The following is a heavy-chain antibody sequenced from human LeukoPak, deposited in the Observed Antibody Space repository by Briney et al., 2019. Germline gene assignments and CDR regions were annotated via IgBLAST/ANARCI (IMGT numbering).Heavy chain of an antibody. CDR2: IIPNSGGT. V-gene: IGHV1-2*02. D-gene: IGHD1-26*01. CDR3: ARDSDSGTSWTNWFDP. CDR1: GGTFSSYA. J-gene: IGHJ5*02. Sequence: ASVKVSCKASGGTFSSYAISWVRQAPGQGLEWMGGIIPNSGGTNYAQKFQGRVTMTRDTSISTAYMELSRLRSGDTAMYYCARDSDSGTSWTNWFDPWGQGTLVTVSS.